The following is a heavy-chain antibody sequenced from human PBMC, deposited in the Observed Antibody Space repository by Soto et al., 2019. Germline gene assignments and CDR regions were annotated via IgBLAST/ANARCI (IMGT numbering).Heavy chain of an antibody. CDR1: GYSFTSYG. CDR3: ARVPLEWLPSSGFDY. Sequence: QIQLVQSGAEVKKPGASVKVSCKASGYSFTSYGITWVRQAPGQGLEWLGWITADNGNTNYAQKFQGRAAMTTDTPTNTAYMELRSLSSDDTAIYYCARVPLEWLPSSGFDYWGQGALVTVSS. V-gene: IGHV1-18*04. D-gene: IGHD3-3*01. J-gene: IGHJ4*02. CDR2: ITADNGNT.